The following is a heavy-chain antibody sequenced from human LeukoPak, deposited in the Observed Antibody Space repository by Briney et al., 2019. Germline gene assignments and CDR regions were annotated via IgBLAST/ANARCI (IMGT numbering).Heavy chain of an antibody. D-gene: IGHD2-21*01. CDR1: GGTFGSYA. Sequence: ASVKVSCKASGGTFGSYAISWVRQAPGQGLEWMGGIIPIFGTANYAQKFQGRVTITTDESTSTAYMELSSLRSEDTAVYYCARSPSDVVVIALGTEYFQHWGQGTLVTVSS. V-gene: IGHV1-69*05. CDR2: IIPIFGTA. CDR3: ARSPSDVVVIALGTEYFQH. J-gene: IGHJ1*01.